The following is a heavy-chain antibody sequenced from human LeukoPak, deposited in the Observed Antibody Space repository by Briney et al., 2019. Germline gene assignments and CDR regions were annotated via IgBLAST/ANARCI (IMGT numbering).Heavy chain of an antibody. V-gene: IGHV3-43*01. Sequence: GGSLRLSCAASGFTFDDHSMHWLRQAPGKGLEWVSLISWDGGITHYADSVEGRFTISRDNTKKILYLQRKSLRTEDSALYCCAKGPYWDYWGQGTLVTVSS. J-gene: IGHJ4*02. D-gene: IGHD2-8*02. CDR3: AKGPYWDY. CDR1: GFTFDDHS. CDR2: ISWDGGIT.